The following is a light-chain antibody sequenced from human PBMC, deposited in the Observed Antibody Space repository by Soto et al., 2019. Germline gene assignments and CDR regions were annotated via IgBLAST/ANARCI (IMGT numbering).Light chain of an antibody. CDR2: GAS. CDR1: QSVSSSY. V-gene: IGKV3-20*01. J-gene: IGKJ5*01. CDR3: QQYDSSPIT. Sequence: EIVLTQSPATLSVSPGERATLSCRASQSVSSSYLAWYQQKPGQAPRLLIYGASSRATGIPDRFSGSGSGTEFTLTISRLEPGDFAVFYCQQYDSSPITFGQGTRLEIK.